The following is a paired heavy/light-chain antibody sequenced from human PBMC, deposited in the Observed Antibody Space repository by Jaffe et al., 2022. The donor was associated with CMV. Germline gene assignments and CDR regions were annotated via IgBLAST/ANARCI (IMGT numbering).Light chain of an antibody. CDR3: QSYDSSLSAYI. CDR1: SSNIGAGYD. V-gene: IGLV1-40*01. CDR2: TNT. J-gene: IGLJ1*01. Sequence: QSVLTQPPSVSGAPGQRVTISCTGSSSNIGAGYDVQWYQQLPGKAPKLLIYTNTNRPSGVPDRFSGSKSATSASLAITGLQAADEADYYCQSYDSSLSAYIFGSGTKVTVL.
Heavy chain of an antibody. Sequence: QVQLVQSGAEVKKPGASVKVSCSTSGYPFTDYYMHWVRQAPGQGLEWVGVINPGARTTGYAQKFQGRVKMTRDTSTSTVYMELSSLRSEDTAIYYCARRGDHYSFYMDVWGGGTTVTVSS. V-gene: IGHV1-46*01. D-gene: IGHD3-10*01. J-gene: IGHJ6*03. CDR1: GYPFTDYY. CDR2: INPGARTT. CDR3: ARRGDHYSFYMDV.